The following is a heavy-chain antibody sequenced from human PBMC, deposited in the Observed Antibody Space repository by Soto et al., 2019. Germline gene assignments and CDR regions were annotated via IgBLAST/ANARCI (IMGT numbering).Heavy chain of an antibody. Sequence: SETLSLTCTVSGGSISSYYWSWIRQPPGKGLEWIGDIYYSGSTNYNPSLKSRVTISVDTSKNQFSLKLSSVTAADTAVYYCARGSSWTNYYFDYWGQGTLVTVSS. D-gene: IGHD6-13*01. J-gene: IGHJ4*02. V-gene: IGHV4-59*01. CDR1: GGSISSYY. CDR3: ARGSSWTNYYFDY. CDR2: IYYSGST.